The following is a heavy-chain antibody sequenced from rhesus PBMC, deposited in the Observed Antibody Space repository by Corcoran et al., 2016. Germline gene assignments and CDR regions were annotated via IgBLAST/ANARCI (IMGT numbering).Heavy chain of an antibody. CDR1: GGFLRRSY. CDR2: MYGSGSST. J-gene: IGHJ4*01. D-gene: IGHD3-28*01. V-gene: IGHV4-169*02. Sequence: QLQLQASGPGLVKPSETLSFTCSVSGGFLRRSYWRGIRQAPGKELDGIGYMYGSGSSTNYNPSLRSRVTLSVDTSKNELSLKLSSVTAADTAVYYCARDEKKWLLTIWGQGVLVTVSS. CDR3: ARDEKKWLLTI.